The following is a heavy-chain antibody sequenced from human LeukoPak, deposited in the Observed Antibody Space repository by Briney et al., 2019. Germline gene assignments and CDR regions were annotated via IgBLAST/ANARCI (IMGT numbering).Heavy chain of an antibody. D-gene: IGHD5-18*01. V-gene: IGHV5-51*01. Sequence: GESLKISCKGSGYTFTNYWIGWVRQMPGKGLEWMGIIYPGTSETRYSPSFQGQVTISADKSITTAYLQWSSLKASDTAMYYCARRGDSYGRFDYWGQGILVTVSS. CDR2: IYPGTSET. CDR3: ARRGDSYGRFDY. CDR1: GYTFTNYW. J-gene: IGHJ4*02.